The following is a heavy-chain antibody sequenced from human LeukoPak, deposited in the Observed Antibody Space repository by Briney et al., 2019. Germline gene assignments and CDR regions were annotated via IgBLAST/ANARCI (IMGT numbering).Heavy chain of an antibody. J-gene: IGHJ4*02. D-gene: IGHD3-10*01. Sequence: GGSLRLSCAASEFTFSSYSMNWVRQAPGKGLEWVSSISGSSSYIYYADSVKGRFTVSRDNSKNTLFLHMNSLRAEDTAVYSCAKGYYGSGSYGWFDYWGQGTLVTVSS. CDR1: EFTFSSYS. CDR3: AKGYYGSGSYGWFDY. V-gene: IGHV3-21*04. CDR2: ISGSSSYI.